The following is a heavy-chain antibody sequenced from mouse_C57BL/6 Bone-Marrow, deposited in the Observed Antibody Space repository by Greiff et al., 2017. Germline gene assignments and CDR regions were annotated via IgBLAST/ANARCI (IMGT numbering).Heavy chain of an antibody. CDR3: ARSLLEGAWFAY. CDR1: GYTFTSYG. J-gene: IGHJ3*01. V-gene: IGHV1-81*01. Sequence: QVQLKESGAELARPGASVKLSCKASGYTFTSYGLSWVKQRTGQGLEWIGEIYPRSGNTYYNEKFKGKATLTADKSSSTAYMELRSLTSEDSAVYFCARSLLEGAWFAYWGQGTLVTVSA. D-gene: IGHD2-10*02. CDR2: IYPRSGNT.